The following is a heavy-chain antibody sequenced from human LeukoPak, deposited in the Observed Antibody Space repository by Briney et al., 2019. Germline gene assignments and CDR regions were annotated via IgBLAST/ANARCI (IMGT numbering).Heavy chain of an antibody. D-gene: IGHD6-13*01. Sequence: GESLKISCKGSGYSYTRYWIGWERQVPGKGLEWMGIINPGDSDTRSSPSFRGQVTISVDKSISTAYLQWSSLKASDTAMYYCATVPRIPAACNTEYFQHWGRGTLVTVSS. CDR2: INPGDSDT. V-gene: IGHV5-51*01. CDR1: GYSYTRYW. CDR3: ATVPRIPAACNTEYFQH. J-gene: IGHJ1*01.